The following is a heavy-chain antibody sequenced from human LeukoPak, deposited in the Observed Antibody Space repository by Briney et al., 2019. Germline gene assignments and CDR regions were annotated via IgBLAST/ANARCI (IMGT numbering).Heavy chain of an antibody. CDR2: ISSSGNT. CDR1: GGSTSSGNYY. D-gene: IGHD3-3*01. Sequence: SETLSLTCTVSGGSTSSGNYYWGWIRQPPGKGLEWIGGISSSGNTYYNPSLKSRITIFIDTSKNHFSLKLSSVSAADTAVYYCARLGAGPTYYDFWSGYSSFYFDYWGQGTLVTVSS. J-gene: IGHJ4*02. CDR3: ARLGAGPTYYDFWSGYSSFYFDY. V-gene: IGHV4-39*02.